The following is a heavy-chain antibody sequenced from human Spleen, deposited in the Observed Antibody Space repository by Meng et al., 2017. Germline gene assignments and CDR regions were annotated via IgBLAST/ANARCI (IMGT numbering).Heavy chain of an antibody. D-gene: IGHD2-15*01. V-gene: IGHV3-7*01. J-gene: IGHJ6*02. CDR2: INQDGSEK. CDR3: ARGRFCTSGSGDLDD. CDR1: GFTFNTYC. Sequence: GGSLRLSCATSGFTFNTYCMSWVRQAPGKGLEWVANINQDGSEKYYVDSVKGRFTISRDNAKKSVNLQMHSLRSEDTAVYYCARGRFCTSGSGDLDDWGQGATVTVSS.